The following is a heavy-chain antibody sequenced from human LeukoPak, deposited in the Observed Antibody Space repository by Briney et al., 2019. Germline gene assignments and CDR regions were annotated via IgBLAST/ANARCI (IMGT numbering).Heavy chain of an antibody. Sequence: NPSETLSLTCTVSGGSISGYYWSWIRQPAGQGLEWIGRIYTSGDTNYNPSLKSRVTMSVDTSKNQLSLKLRPVTAADTAVYYCARAAGAAGGQYFDYWGQGTLVTVSS. CDR1: GGSISGYY. J-gene: IGHJ4*02. D-gene: IGHD6-13*01. CDR3: ARAAGAAGGQYFDY. CDR2: IYTSGDT. V-gene: IGHV4-4*07.